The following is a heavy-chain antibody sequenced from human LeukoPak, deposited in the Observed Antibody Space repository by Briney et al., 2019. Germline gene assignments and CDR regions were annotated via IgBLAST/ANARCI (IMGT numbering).Heavy chain of an antibody. D-gene: IGHD3-22*01. CDR2: IKQDGSEK. CDR1: GLTFSSYW. J-gene: IGHJ4*02. V-gene: IGHV3-7*01. CDR3: ARSQTTYYYDSSGYYYHDY. Sequence: GGSLRLSCAASGLTFSSYWMSWVRQAPGKGLEWVANIKQDGSEKYYVDSVKGRFTISRDNAKNSLYLQMNSLRAEDTAVYYCARSQTTYYYDSSGYYYHDYWGQGTLVTVSS.